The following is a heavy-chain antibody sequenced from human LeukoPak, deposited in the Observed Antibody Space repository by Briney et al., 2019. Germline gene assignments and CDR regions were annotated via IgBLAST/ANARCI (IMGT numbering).Heavy chain of an antibody. Sequence: PSETLSLTCTVSGGSISSYYWSWIRQPPGKGLEWIGYIYYSGSTNYNPSLKSRATISVDTSKNQFSLKLSSVTAADTAVYYCARASGSYPYDAFDIWGQGTMVTVSS. CDR2: IYYSGST. D-gene: IGHD1-26*01. V-gene: IGHV4-59*01. CDR3: ARASGSYPYDAFDI. CDR1: GGSISSYY. J-gene: IGHJ3*02.